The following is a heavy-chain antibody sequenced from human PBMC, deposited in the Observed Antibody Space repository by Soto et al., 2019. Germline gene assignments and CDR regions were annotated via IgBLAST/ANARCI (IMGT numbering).Heavy chain of an antibody. V-gene: IGHV3-21*01. CDR3: ARDPRYCSGGSCYGDQSY. D-gene: IGHD2-15*01. J-gene: IGHJ4*02. CDR2: ISSSSSYI. CDR1: GFTFSSYS. Sequence: EVQLVESGGGLVKPGGSLRLSCAASGFTFSSYSMNWVRQAPGKGLEWVSSISSSSSYIYYADSVKGRFTISRDNAKNSLYLQMNSLRVEDTAVYYCARDPRYCSGGSCYGDQSYWGQGTLVTVSS.